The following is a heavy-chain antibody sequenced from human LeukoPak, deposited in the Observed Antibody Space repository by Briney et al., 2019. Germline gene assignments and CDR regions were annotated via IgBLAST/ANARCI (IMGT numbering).Heavy chain of an antibody. CDR3: AGKEMATQESNFDC. CDR1: GFTFSSYW. Sequence: PGGSLRLSCAASGFTFSSYWMHWVRQAPGKGLVWVSHINSDGSSTSYADSVKGRFTISRDNAKNTLYLQMDRLRAEDTAVYYCAGKEMATQESNFDCWGQGTLVTVSS. J-gene: IGHJ4*02. V-gene: IGHV3-74*01. CDR2: INSDGSST. D-gene: IGHD5-24*01.